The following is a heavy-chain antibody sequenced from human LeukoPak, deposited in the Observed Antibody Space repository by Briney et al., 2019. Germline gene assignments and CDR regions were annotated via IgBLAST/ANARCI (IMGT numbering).Heavy chain of an antibody. CDR2: IYYSGST. Sequence: PSETLSLTCTVSGGSISSYYWGWIRQPPGKGLEWIGSIYYSGSTYYNPSLKSRVTISVDTSKNQFSLKLSSVTAADTAVYYCARLAPRDIVVVPAAIGCHFDYWGQGTLVTVSS. V-gene: IGHV4-39*01. CDR3: ARLAPRDIVVVPAAIGCHFDY. J-gene: IGHJ4*02. CDR1: GGSISSYY. D-gene: IGHD2-2*01.